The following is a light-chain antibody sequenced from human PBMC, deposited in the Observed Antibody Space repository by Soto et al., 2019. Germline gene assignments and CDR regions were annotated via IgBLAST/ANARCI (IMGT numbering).Light chain of an antibody. CDR2: DAS. CDR3: QQYANLPPSIT. V-gene: IGKV1-33*01. CDR1: QDISNY. Sequence: DIQMTQSPSSLSASVGDRVTITCQASQDISNYLNWYQQKPGKAPKLLIYDASNLETGVPSRFSGSGSGTDFTFTISSLQPEDIATYYCQQYANLPPSITVGQGTRLEIK. J-gene: IGKJ5*01.